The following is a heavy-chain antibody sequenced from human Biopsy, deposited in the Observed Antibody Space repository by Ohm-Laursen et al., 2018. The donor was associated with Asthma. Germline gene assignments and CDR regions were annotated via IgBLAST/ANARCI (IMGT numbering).Heavy chain of an antibody. CDR2: HDHEEGGT. Sequence: ASVKVSCKFSGYSLTDLSMHWVRQAPGQGLEWMGGHDHEEGGTVNARRLQGRVTMTEDTSTDTAYMELSSLSSDDTAVYYCASDFPKDYVRYNFQFWGQGTLVTVSS. CDR3: ASDFPKDYVRYNFQF. CDR1: GYSLTDLS. J-gene: IGHJ4*02. V-gene: IGHV1-24*01. D-gene: IGHD4-17*01.